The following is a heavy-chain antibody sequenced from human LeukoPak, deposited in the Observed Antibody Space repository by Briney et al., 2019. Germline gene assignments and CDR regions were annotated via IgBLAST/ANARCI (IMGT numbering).Heavy chain of an antibody. CDR2: ISSSGSTI. V-gene: IGHV3-48*03. CDR1: GFTFSSYE. Sequence: GGSLRLSCAASGFTFSSYEMNWVRQAPGKGLEWVSYISSSGSTIYYAGSVKGRFTISRDNAKNSLYLQMNSLRAEDTAVYYCARSGIAARRRGDWYFDLWGRGTLVTVSS. D-gene: IGHD6-6*01. CDR3: ARSGIAARRRGDWYFDL. J-gene: IGHJ2*01.